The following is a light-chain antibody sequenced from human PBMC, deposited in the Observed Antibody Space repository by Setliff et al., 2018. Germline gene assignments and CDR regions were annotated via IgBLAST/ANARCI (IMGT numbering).Light chain of an antibody. V-gene: IGKV1-39*01. CDR2: AAS. CDR1: QSISSF. CDR3: QQSYSTHLT. Sequence: DIQMTQSPSSLSASVGDRLTITCRASQSISSFLNWYQQKPRKAPKLLIYAASSLLSGVPSRFSGSGSGTDFTLTISSLQPEDFATYYCQQSYSTHLTFGGGTKVDIK. J-gene: IGKJ4*01.